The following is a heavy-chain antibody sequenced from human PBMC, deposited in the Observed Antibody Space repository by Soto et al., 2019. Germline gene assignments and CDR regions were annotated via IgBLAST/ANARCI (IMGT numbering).Heavy chain of an antibody. J-gene: IGHJ4*02. D-gene: IGHD4-4*01. V-gene: IGHV1-3*01. CDR2: INAGNGNT. CDR3: ARGLLIDRVTTLSFDY. Sequence: ASVKVSCKASGYTFTSYAMHWVCQAPGQRLEWMGWINAGNGNTKYSQKFQGRVTITRDTSASTAYMELSSLRSEDTAVYYCARGLLIDRVTTLSFDYWGQGTLVTVSS. CDR1: GYTFTSYA.